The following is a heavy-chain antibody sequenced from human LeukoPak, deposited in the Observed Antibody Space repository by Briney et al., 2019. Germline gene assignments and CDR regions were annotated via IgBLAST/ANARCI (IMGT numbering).Heavy chain of an antibody. D-gene: IGHD3-10*01. V-gene: IGHV5-51*01. J-gene: IGHJ4*02. Sequence: GESLKISCQGSGYSFNTFYIGWVRQTPETGLEWMGNIYPSDSETKYKPSFQGQITISVDKAITTAYLHLSSLKASDTGMYYCARLIDYGSGRTYFFDSWGQGTLVTVSP. CDR2: IYPSDSET. CDR1: GYSFNTFY. CDR3: ARLIDYGSGRTYFFDS.